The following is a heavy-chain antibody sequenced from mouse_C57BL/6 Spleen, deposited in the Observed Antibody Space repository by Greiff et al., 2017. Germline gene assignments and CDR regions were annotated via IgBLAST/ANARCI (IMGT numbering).Heavy chain of an antibody. CDR1: GYTFTSYG. D-gene: IGHD1-1*01. CDR2: IYPRSGNT. CDR3: ATDYYGSRGFDY. J-gene: IGHJ2*01. Sequence: VQLVESGAELARPGASVKLSCKASGYTFTSYGISWVKQRTGQGLEWIGEIYPRSGNTYYNEKFKGKATLTADKSSSTAYMELRSLTSEDSAVYFCATDYYGSRGFDYWGQGTTLTVSS. V-gene: IGHV1-81*01.